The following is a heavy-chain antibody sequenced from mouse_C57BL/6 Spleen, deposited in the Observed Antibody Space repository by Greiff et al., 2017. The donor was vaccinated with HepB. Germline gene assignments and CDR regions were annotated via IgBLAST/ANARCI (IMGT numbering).Heavy chain of an antibody. Sequence: EVQLVESGPELVKPGASVKIPCKASGYTFTDYNMDWVKQSHGKSLEWIGDINPNNGGTIYNQKFKGKATLTVDKSSSTAYMELRSLTSEDTAVYYCAFYDYDSFAYWGQGTLVTVSA. V-gene: IGHV1-18*01. J-gene: IGHJ3*01. CDR1: GYTFTDYN. CDR3: AFYDYDSFAY. D-gene: IGHD2-4*01. CDR2: INPNNGGT.